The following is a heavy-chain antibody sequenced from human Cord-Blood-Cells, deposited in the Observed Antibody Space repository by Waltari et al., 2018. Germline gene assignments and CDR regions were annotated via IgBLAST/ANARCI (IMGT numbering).Heavy chain of an antibody. CDR2: INHSGST. CDR3: ARFDY. CDR1: GGSFSGYY. Sequence: QVQLQQWGAGLLKPSETLSLTCAAYGGSFSGYYWSWIRQPPGKGLGWIGEINHSGSTNYNPSPSSRVTISVDTSKTQFSRKLSSVTAADTAVYYCARFDYSGQGTLVTVSS. V-gene: IGHV4-34*01. J-gene: IGHJ4*02.